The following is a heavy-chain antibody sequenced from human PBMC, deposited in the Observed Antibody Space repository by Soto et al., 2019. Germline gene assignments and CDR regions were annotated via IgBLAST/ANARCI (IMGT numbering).Heavy chain of an antibody. CDR2: IYYSGST. D-gene: IGHD2-21*02. Sequence: SETLSLTCTVSCGSISSGDYYWSLIRQPPGKGLEWIVYIYYSGSTYYNPSLKSRVTISVDTSKNQFFLKLSSVNAADTAVYYCARGGDFYFEYWGQGTLVTVSS. CDR3: ARGGDFYFEY. J-gene: IGHJ4*02. CDR1: CGSISSGDYY. V-gene: IGHV4-30-4*01.